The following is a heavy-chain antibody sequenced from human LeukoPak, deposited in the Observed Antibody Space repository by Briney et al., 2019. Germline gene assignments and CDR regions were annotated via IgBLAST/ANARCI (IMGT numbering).Heavy chain of an antibody. V-gene: IGHV3-7*01. D-gene: IGHD4-11*01. CDR2: IKQDGSEK. CDR1: GFTFSSYW. J-gene: IGHJ6*03. CDR3: ARTVDYYYYMDV. Sequence: GGSLRLSCAASGFTFSSYWRSWVRQAPGKGLEWVANIKQDGSEKYYVDSVKGRFTISRDNAKNSLYLQMNSLRAEDTAVYYCARTVDYYYYMDVWGKGTTVTISS.